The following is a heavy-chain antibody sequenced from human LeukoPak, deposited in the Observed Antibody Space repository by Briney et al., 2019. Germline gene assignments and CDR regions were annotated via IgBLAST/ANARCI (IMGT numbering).Heavy chain of an antibody. V-gene: IGHV3-30*03. D-gene: IGHD3-22*01. Sequence: GRSLRLSCAASGFTFSSYGMHWVRQAPGKGLEWVAVISYDGSNKYYADSVKGRFTISRDNSKNMLYLQMNSLGAEDTAVYYCATDLIYYGNSGYNVHYFDYWGQGTLVTVSS. J-gene: IGHJ4*02. CDR1: GFTFSSYG. CDR3: ATDLIYYGNSGYNVHYFDY. CDR2: ISYDGSNK.